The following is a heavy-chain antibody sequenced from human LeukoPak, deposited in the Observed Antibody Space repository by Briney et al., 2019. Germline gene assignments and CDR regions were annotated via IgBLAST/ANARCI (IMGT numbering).Heavy chain of an antibody. CDR3: ARDGLGWGAFDI. D-gene: IGHD7-27*01. CDR1: GGSFSGYY. Sequence: SETLSLTCAVYGGSFSGYYWSWIRQPPGKGLEWIGYIYYSGSTNYNPSLKSRVTISVDTSKNQFSLKLSSVSAADTAVYYCARDGLGWGAFDIWGQGTMVTVSS. V-gene: IGHV4-59*01. CDR2: IYYSGST. J-gene: IGHJ3*02.